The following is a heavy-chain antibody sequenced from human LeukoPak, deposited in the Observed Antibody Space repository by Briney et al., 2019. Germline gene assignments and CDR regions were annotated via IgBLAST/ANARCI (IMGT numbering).Heavy chain of an antibody. J-gene: IGHJ4*02. CDR3: ARGRRWLQAISWFFDY. CDR2: INPNSGGT. V-gene: IGHV1-2*04. D-gene: IGHD5-24*01. Sequence: ASVKVSCKDSGYTFTGYYMHWVRQAPGQGLEWMGWINPNSGGTNYAQKFQGWVTMTRDTSISTAYMELSRLRSDDTAVYYCARGRRWLQAISWFFDYWGQGTLVTVSS. CDR1: GYTFTGYY.